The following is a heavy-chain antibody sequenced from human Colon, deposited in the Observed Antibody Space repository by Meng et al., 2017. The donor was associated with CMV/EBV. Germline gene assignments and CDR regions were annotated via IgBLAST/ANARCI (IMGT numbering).Heavy chain of an antibody. CDR2: IYHSGST. CDR1: SGSINIHH. Sequence: SETLSLTCTVSSGSINIHHWSWIRQSPGKGLQWIGYIYHSGSTSYNPSLKSRVTISVDTSKNQFSLTLSSVTAADTAVYYCARERVEAGTTFFDSWGQGTLVTVSS. V-gene: IGHV4-59*11. D-gene: IGHD1-7*01. CDR3: ARERVEAGTTFFDS. J-gene: IGHJ4*02.